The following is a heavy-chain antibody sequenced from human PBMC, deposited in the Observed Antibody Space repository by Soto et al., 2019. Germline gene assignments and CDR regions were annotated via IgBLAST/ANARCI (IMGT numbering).Heavy chain of an antibody. CDR1: GYTFTSYG. V-gene: IGHV1-18*04. CDR2: ISAYNGNT. D-gene: IGHD3-10*01. Sequence: ASVKVSCKASGYTFTSYGISWVRQAPGQGREWMGWISAYNGNTNYAQKLQGRVTMTTDTSTSTAYMELRSLRSDDTAVYYCAREGLTGPGYYYYGMDVWGQGXTVTVSS. CDR3: AREGLTGPGYYYYGMDV. J-gene: IGHJ6*02.